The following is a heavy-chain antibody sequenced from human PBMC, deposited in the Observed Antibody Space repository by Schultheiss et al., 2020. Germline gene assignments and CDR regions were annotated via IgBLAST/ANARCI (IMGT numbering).Heavy chain of an antibody. D-gene: IGHD3-22*01. CDR3: ARDPDYYYGSSAYSAFDI. CDR1: GFTFSSYE. J-gene: IGHJ3*02. V-gene: IGHV3-48*03. CDR2: ISTSGTTV. Sequence: GGSLRLSCAASGFTFSSYEMNWVRQAPGKGLEWVSYISTSGTTVYYADSVKGRFTISRDNAKSSLYLQMNSLRAEDTAVYYCARDPDYYYGSSAYSAFDIWGHGTMVTVSS.